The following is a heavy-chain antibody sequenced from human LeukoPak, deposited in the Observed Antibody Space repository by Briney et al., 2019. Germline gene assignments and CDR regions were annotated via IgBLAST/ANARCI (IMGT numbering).Heavy chain of an antibody. CDR3: AKDTIKWGSYRYFDY. Sequence: GGSLRLSCAASGFTFSSYAMSWDRQAPGKGLEWVSAISGSGGSTYYADSVKGRFTISRDNSKNTLYLQMNSLRAEDTAVYYCAKDTIKWGSYRYFDYWGQGTLVTVSS. J-gene: IGHJ4*02. CDR2: ISGSGGST. CDR1: GFTFSSYA. D-gene: IGHD3-16*02. V-gene: IGHV3-23*01.